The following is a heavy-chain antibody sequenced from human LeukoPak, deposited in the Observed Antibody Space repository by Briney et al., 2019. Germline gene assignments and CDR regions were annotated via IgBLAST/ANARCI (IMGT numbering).Heavy chain of an antibody. CDR3: ARAIYCSGGSCNSGNGMDV. J-gene: IGHJ6*02. CDR1: GGSIDNYY. Sequence: SETLSLTCTVSGGSIDNYYWSWIRQPPGKGLEWIGYIHHSGSTYYNPSLKSRVTISVDTSKNQFSLKLYSVTAADTAVYYCARAIYCSGGSCNSGNGMDVWGQGTTVTVSS. CDR2: IHHSGST. V-gene: IGHV4-59*08. D-gene: IGHD2-15*01.